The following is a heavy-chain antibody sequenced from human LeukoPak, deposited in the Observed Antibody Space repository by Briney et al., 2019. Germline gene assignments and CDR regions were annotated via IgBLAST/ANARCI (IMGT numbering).Heavy chain of an antibody. CDR3: AKDPPTTGTTFDN. D-gene: IGHD1-1*01. CDR2: IGGGGVDT. Sequence: GGSLRLSCAASGFTFSSYWMSWVRQAPGKGLEWVSSIGGGGVDTYYADSVKGRFTISRDNSKNTLYLQMNSLRVEDTAVYYCAKDPPTTGTTFDNWGRGTLVTVSS. J-gene: IGHJ4*02. CDR1: GFTFSSYW. V-gene: IGHV3-23*01.